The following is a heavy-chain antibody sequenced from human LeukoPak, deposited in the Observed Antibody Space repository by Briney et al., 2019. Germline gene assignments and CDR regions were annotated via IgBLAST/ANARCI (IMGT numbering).Heavy chain of an antibody. V-gene: IGHV1-2*06. J-gene: IGHJ6*02. CDR2: INPNSGGT. Sequence: ASVKVSCKASGYTFTGYYMHWVRQAPGQGLEWMGRINPNSGGTSYAQKFQGRVTMTRDTSISTAYMELSRLRSDDTAVYYCARSCSSTSCFWDYYYYYGMDVWGQGTTVTVSS. CDR1: GYTFTGYY. D-gene: IGHD2-2*01. CDR3: ARSCSSTSCFWDYYYYYGMDV.